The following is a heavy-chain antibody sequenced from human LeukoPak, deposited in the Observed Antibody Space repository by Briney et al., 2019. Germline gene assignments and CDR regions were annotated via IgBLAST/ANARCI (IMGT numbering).Heavy chain of an antibody. J-gene: IGHJ6*02. V-gene: IGHV3-21*01. Sequence: GGSLRLSCAASGFTFSSYSMNWVRQAPGKGLEWVSSISSSSSYIYYADSVKGRFTISRDNAKNSLYLQMNSLRAEDTAVYYCARDPHSSSSPYYYYGMDVWGQGTTVTVSS. CDR1: GFTFSSYS. CDR3: ARDPHSSSSPYYYYGMDV. D-gene: IGHD6-6*01. CDR2: ISSSSSYI.